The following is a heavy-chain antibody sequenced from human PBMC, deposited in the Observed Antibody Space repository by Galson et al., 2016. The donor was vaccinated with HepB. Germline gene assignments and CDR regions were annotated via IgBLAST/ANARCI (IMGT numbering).Heavy chain of an antibody. CDR2: IYPGDSDT. J-gene: IGHJ4*02. CDR3: ARLPRGVVVVASYFDY. Sequence: QSGAEVTKPGESLKISCKDAGYSFTSYWIGWVRQMPGKGLEWMGIIYPGDSDTRYSPSFQGQVTISADKSISTAYLQWSSLKASDTAMYYCARLPRGVVVVASYFDYWGQGTLVTVSS. V-gene: IGHV5-51*01. D-gene: IGHD2-15*01. CDR1: GYSFTSYW.